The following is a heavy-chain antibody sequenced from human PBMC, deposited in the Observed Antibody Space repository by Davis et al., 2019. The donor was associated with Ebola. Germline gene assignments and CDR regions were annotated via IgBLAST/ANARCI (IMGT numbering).Heavy chain of an antibody. J-gene: IGHJ6*02. V-gene: IGHV5-51*01. Sequence: AESLKISCKASGYDFNSYWIGWVRQMPGKGLEWMGIIYPGDSDTRYSPSFQGQVTISADKSITTAYLQWSSLKASDTAMYYCARSDYRNYYYYYGMDVWGQGTTVTVSS. D-gene: IGHD4-11*01. CDR2: IYPGDSDT. CDR3: ARSDYRNYYYYYGMDV. CDR1: GYDFNSYW.